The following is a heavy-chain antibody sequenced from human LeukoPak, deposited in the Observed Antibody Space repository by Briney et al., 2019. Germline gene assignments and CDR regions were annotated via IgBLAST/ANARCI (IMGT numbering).Heavy chain of an antibody. J-gene: IGHJ4*02. V-gene: IGHV3-9*01. CDR1: GFTFDDYA. CDR2: INWSSHSI. CDR3: AKDMRDGRSGPQDY. Sequence: PGRCLRLSCAASGFTFDDYAMHWVRQAPGKGLEWVSGINWSSHSIGYADSVKGRFTVSRDNARNSLYLQMNSLRTEDTAFYYCAKDMRDGRSGPQDYWGQGTLVTVSS.